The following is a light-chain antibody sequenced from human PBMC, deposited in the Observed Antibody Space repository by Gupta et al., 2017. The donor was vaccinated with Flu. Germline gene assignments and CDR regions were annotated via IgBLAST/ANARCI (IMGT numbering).Light chain of an antibody. CDR3: QQYNSYSWT. CDR2: KAS. CDR1: QSISSW. J-gene: IGKJ1*01. V-gene: IGKV1-5*03. Sequence: DIQMTQSPSTLPAFVGDRVTITCRASQSISSWLAWYQQKPGKAPKVLIYKASSLESGVPSRFSGSGSGTEFTLTISSLQPDDFATYYCQQYNSYSWTFGQGSKVEIK.